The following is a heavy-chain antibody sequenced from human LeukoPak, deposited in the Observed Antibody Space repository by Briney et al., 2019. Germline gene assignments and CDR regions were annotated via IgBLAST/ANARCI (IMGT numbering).Heavy chain of an antibody. J-gene: IGHJ4*02. CDR3: ARGRLTYYYGSGSFIDY. V-gene: IGHV4-59*08. CDR1: GGSIGSYY. CDR2: IYDSGST. Sequence: SETLSLTCTVSGGSIGSYYWSWIRQPPGKGLEWIGYIYDSGSTNYNPSLKSRVTISVDTSKNQFSLKLSSVTAADTAVYYCARGRLTYYYGSGSFIDYWGQGTLVTVSS. D-gene: IGHD3-10*01.